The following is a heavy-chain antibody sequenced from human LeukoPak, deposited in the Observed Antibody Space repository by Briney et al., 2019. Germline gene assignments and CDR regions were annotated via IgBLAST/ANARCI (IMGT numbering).Heavy chain of an antibody. CDR3: ASQRYSRTGRFDY. J-gene: IGHJ4*02. CDR2: IYHSGNS. Sequence: SETLSLTCTVSGGSMPNFYWTWIRRPPGKPLEWLGYIYHSGNSNYNPSLKSRVTISVYTSKNQFSLKMNSVTAADTAIYYCASQRYSRTGRFDYWGQGVLVTVSS. D-gene: IGHD6-13*01. V-gene: IGHV4-59*08. CDR1: GGSMPNFY.